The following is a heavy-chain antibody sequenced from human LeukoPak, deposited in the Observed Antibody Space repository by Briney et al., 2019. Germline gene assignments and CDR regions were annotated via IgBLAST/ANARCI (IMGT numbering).Heavy chain of an antibody. Sequence: GGSLRLSCAASGFTFSSYALNWVRQAPGKGLEWVSGISGSGGSTNYADSVEGRFTISRDNSNNTLYLQMNGLRAEDTAVYYCAKDARRDGYSYYYWGQGTLVTVSS. J-gene: IGHJ4*02. CDR1: GFTFSSYA. CDR3: AKDARRDGYSYYY. CDR2: ISGSGGST. D-gene: IGHD5-24*01. V-gene: IGHV3-23*01.